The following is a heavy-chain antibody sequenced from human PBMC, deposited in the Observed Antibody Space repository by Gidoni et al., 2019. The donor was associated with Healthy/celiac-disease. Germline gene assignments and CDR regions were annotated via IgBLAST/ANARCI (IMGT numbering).Heavy chain of an antibody. CDR1: SSYG. J-gene: IGHJ6*02. D-gene: IGHD5-18*01. Sequence: SSYGMHWVRQAPGKGLEWVAVISYDGSNKYYADSVKGRFTISRDNSKNTLYLQMNSLRAEDTAVYYCAKEGWIQLGNYGMDVWGQGTTVTVSS. CDR2: ISYDGSNK. V-gene: IGHV3-30*18. CDR3: AKEGWIQLGNYGMDV.